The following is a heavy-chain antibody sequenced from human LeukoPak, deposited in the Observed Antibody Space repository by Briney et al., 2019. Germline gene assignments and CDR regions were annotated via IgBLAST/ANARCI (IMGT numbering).Heavy chain of an antibody. Sequence: PSETLSLTCTVSGGSLSSYYWSWVRQPPGKGVQWICNIYYRGSPRYPPSLQSLFTMSVDTSNNQFSLKVSSVTAADTAVYYCGRDGGGTSRPFDYWGQGTPVTVSS. D-gene: IGHD2-2*01. J-gene: IGHJ4*02. CDR3: GRDGGGTSRPFDY. V-gene: IGHV4-59*01. CDR1: GGSLSSYY. CDR2: IYYRGSP.